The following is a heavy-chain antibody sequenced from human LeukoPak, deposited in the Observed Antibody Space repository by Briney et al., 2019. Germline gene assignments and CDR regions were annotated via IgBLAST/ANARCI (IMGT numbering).Heavy chain of an antibody. V-gene: IGHV3-74*01. Sequence: RGSLRLSCAASGFTFSTYWMHWVRQAPGKGLVWVSRIKSDGSTNYADSVKGRFTISRDNAKNTVSLQMNSLRAEDTGVYYCARAPSEIGGYYPEYFRHWGQGTLVTVSS. J-gene: IGHJ1*01. CDR2: IKSDGST. D-gene: IGHD3-22*01. CDR1: GFTFSTYW. CDR3: ARAPSEIGGYYPEYFRH.